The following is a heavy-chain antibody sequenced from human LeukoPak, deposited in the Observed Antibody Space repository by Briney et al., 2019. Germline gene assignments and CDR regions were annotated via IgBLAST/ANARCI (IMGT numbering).Heavy chain of an antibody. J-gene: IGHJ4*02. CDR1: GFTFSSYE. Sequence: GALRLSCAASGFTFSSYEMNWVRQAPGKGLEWVSYISSSGSTIYYADSVKGRFTISRDNAKNSLYLQMNSLRAEDTAVYYCARADSSGYSDFDYWGQGTLVTVSS. D-gene: IGHD3-22*01. CDR3: ARADSSGYSDFDY. CDR2: ISSSGSTI. V-gene: IGHV3-48*03.